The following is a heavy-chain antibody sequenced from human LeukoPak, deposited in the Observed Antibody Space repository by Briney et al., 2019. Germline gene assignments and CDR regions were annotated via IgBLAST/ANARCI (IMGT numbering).Heavy chain of an antibody. J-gene: IGHJ4*02. CDR2: INHSGST. CDR1: GGSFSGYY. D-gene: IGHD5-12*01. CDR3: AREDIPGRGTTILPY. V-gene: IGHV4-34*01. Sequence: SETLSLTCAVYGGSFSGYYWSWIRQPPGRGLEWIGEINHSGSTNYNPSLKSRVTISVDTSKNQFLLSLSSVTAADTAVYYCAREDIPGRGTTILPYWGQGTLVTVSS.